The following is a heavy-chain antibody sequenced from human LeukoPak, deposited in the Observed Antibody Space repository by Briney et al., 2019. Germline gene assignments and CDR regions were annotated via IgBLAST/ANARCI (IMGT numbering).Heavy chain of an antibody. CDR2: INPNSGGT. CDR1: GYTFTGYY. D-gene: IGHD3-10*01. J-gene: IGHJ5*02. Sequence: ASVKVSCKASGYTFTGYYMHWVRQAPGQGLEWMGWINPNSGGTNYAQKFQGRVTMTRDTSISTAYMELSRLRSDDTAVYYCARGSLLLWFGELLFRDPWGQGTLVTVSS. V-gene: IGHV1-2*02. CDR3: ARGSLLLWFGELLFRDP.